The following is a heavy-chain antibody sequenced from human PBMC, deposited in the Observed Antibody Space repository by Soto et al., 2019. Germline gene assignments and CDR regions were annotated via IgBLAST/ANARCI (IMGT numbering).Heavy chain of an antibody. V-gene: IGHV3-30-3*01. Sequence: HPGGSLRLSCAASGFTFSSYAMHWVRQAPGKGLEWVAVISYDGSNKYYADSVKGRFTISRDNSKNTLYLQMNSLRAEDTAVYYCARSVGLTPAQSYYYYGMDVWGQGTTVTVPS. J-gene: IGHJ6*02. CDR1: GFTFSSYA. CDR3: ARSVGLTPAQSYYYYGMDV. D-gene: IGHD2-15*01. CDR2: ISYDGSNK.